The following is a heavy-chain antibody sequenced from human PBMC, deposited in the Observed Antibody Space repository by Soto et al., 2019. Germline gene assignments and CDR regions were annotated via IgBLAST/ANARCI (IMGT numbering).Heavy chain of an antibody. CDR3: ARGWGYDSNDYYYAY. J-gene: IGHJ4*02. CDR2: IIPIFGTA. D-gene: IGHD3-22*01. CDR1: GGTFSRHA. Sequence: QVQLVQSGAEVRKPGSSVKVSCKASGGTFSRHAISWVRQAPGQGLEWMGGIIPIFGTANHAQKFQGRVTIIADESTSTVYMDLCSLRSEDTAMYYCARGWGYDSNDYYYAYWGQGTLVIVSS. V-gene: IGHV1-69*01.